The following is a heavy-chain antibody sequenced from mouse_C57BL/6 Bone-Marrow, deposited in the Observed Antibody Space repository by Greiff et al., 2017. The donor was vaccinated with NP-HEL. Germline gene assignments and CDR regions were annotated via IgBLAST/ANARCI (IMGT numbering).Heavy chain of an antibody. Sequence: VQLQQSVAELVRPGASVKLSCTASGFNIKNTYMHWVKQRPEQGLEWIGRIDPANGNTKYAPKFQGKATITADTSSNTAYLQLSSLTSEDTAIYYCASAITTVVATKYFDVWGTGTTVTVSS. CDR3: ASAITTVVATKYFDV. CDR2: IDPANGNT. CDR1: GFNIKNTY. V-gene: IGHV14-3*01. J-gene: IGHJ1*03. D-gene: IGHD1-1*01.